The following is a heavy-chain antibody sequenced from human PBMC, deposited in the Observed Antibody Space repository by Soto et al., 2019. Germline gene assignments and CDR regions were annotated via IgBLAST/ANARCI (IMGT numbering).Heavy chain of an antibody. CDR1: CFSLTTSGVG. D-gene: IGHD1-1*01. Sequence: QITLKETGPSLVKPTQTLTLTCTFSCFSLTTSGVGVGWIRQPPGKALECLAFIYWNDDTHYTPSLKSRLTITNDPSKNQVVLTMTNMDPLDTATYSCVRLTYNNANANWGQGTLVTVSS. CDR3: VRLTYNNANAN. V-gene: IGHV2-5*01. J-gene: IGHJ4*02. CDR2: IYWNDDT.